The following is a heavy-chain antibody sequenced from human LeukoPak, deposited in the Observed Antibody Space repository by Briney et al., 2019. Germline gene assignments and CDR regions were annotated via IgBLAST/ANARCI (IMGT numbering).Heavy chain of an antibody. J-gene: IGHJ4*02. CDR1: GFTVSSSY. CDR2: ISSDGGNI. V-gene: IGHV3-11*04. Sequence: GGSLRLSCAASGFTVSSSYMSWVRQAPGKGLEWLSFISSDGGNIYYTDSVKGRFTISRDNAKKTLHLDMNSLRVDDTAIYYCATSRVFDYWGQGILVTVSS. CDR3: ATSRVFDY.